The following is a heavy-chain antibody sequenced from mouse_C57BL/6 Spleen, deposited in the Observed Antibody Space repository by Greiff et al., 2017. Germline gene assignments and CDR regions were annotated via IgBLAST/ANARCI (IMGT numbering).Heavy chain of an antibody. Sequence: VKLMESGGGLVKPGGSLKLSCAASGFTFSDYGMHWVRQAPEKGLEWVAYISSGSSTIYYADTVKGRFTIARDNAKNTLFLQMTSLRSEDTAMYYVARGGDYGRDRYYAMDYWGQGTSVTVSS. D-gene: IGHD1-1*01. CDR2: ISSGSSTI. CDR1: GFTFSDYG. V-gene: IGHV5-17*01. J-gene: IGHJ4*01. CDR3: ARGGDYGRDRYYAMDY.